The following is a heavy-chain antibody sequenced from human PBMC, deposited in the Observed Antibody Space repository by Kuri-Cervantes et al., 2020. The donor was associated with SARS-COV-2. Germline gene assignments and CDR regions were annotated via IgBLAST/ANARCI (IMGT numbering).Heavy chain of an antibody. Sequence: ASVKVSCKASGYTFTSYGISWVRQAPGQGLEWIGWISAYNGNTNYAQKLQGRVTMNTDTSTSTAYMVLRSLRSDDTAVSYCARGNSGLVINWGQGTLVTVSS. CDR1: GYTFTSYG. J-gene: IGHJ4*02. CDR2: ISAYNGNT. D-gene: IGHD3-22*01. V-gene: IGHV1-18*01. CDR3: ARGNSGLVIN.